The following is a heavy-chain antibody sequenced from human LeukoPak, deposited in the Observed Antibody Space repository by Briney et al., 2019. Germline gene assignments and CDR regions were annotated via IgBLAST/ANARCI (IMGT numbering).Heavy chain of an antibody. Sequence: SQTLSLTCTVSGGSISSGGYYWSWIRQPPGKGLEWIGYIYHSGSTYYNPSLKSRVTISVDRSKNQFSLKLSSVTAADTAVYYCARGAIGYCSGGSCYFDYWGQGTLVTVSS. CDR2: IYHSGST. J-gene: IGHJ4*02. CDR3: ARGAIGYCSGGSCYFDY. CDR1: GGSISSGGYY. V-gene: IGHV4-30-2*01. D-gene: IGHD2-15*01.